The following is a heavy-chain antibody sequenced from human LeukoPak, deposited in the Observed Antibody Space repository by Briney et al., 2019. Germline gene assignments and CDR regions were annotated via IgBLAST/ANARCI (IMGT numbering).Heavy chain of an antibody. CDR1: GFTFSSYE. V-gene: IGHV3-48*03. CDR3: TRDPRGDILTGYFDY. Sequence: GGSLRLSCAASGFTFSSYEMNWVRQAPGKGLEWVSYISSSGSTIYYADSVKGRFTISRDNAKNSLYLQMNSLKTEDTAVYYCTRDPRGDILTGYFDYWGQGTLVTVSS. CDR2: ISSSGSTI. J-gene: IGHJ4*02. D-gene: IGHD3-9*01.